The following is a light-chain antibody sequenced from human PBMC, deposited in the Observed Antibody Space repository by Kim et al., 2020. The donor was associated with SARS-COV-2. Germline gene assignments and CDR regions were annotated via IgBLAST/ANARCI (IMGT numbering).Light chain of an antibody. Sequence: QSVMTQPPSVSAAPGEKVTITCSGTISNIGNNYVSWFQHLPGTAPKLVIYDNYHRPSGIPDRFSGTKSGTSATLAITGLETGDEAYYFCGTWDSSLSAGRVFGGGTKVTVL. CDR3: GTWDSSLSAGRV. J-gene: IGLJ3*02. CDR2: DNY. V-gene: IGLV1-51*01. CDR1: ISNIGNNY.